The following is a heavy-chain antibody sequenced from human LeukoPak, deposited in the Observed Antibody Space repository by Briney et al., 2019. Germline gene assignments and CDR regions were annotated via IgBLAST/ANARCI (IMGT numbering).Heavy chain of an antibody. V-gene: IGHV4-59*01. Sequence: ASETLSLTCTVSGGSISSYYWSWIRQPPGKGLEWTGYIYYSGSTNYNPSLKSRVTISVDTSKNQFSLKLSSVTAADTAVYYCARQGWETGQYYFDYWGQGTLVTVSS. CDR3: ARQGWETGQYYFDY. CDR1: GGSISSYY. CDR2: IYYSGST. J-gene: IGHJ4*02. D-gene: IGHD7-27*01.